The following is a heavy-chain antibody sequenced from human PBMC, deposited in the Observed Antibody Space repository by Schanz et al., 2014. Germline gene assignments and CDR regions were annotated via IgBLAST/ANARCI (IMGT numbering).Heavy chain of an antibody. CDR3: AKDHFGHYDSSGCSDCYYYGMDV. J-gene: IGHJ6*02. V-gene: IGHV3-66*03. CDR2: IYSDGRT. D-gene: IGHD3-22*01. CDR1: GFTVSSNY. Sequence: EVQLVESGGGLIQPGGSLRLSCVASGFTVSSNYMSWVRQAPGKGLEWVSVIYSDGRTYYGDSVKGRFTISRDNSKNTLFLQVNSLRAEDTAVYYCAKDHFGHYDSSGCSDCYYYGMDVWGQGTTVTVSS.